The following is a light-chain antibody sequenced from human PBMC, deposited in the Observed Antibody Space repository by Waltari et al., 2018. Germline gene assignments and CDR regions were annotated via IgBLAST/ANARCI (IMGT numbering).Light chain of an antibody. V-gene: IGLV2-8*01. CDR1: SSDIGTYNY. Sequence: ALTQPPPVSGSPGQSVTISCSGSSSDIGTYNYVSWYQKHTGKAPKLLIYDVHKTPSGVSTRFSLSKSGNTASLTISWLQAEDETDYYCNSYAGNNNWVFGGGTRLTVL. CDR2: DVH. CDR3: NSYAGNNNWV. J-gene: IGLJ3*02.